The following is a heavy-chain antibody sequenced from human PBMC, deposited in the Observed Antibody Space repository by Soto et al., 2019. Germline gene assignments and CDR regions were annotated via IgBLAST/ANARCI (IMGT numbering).Heavy chain of an antibody. D-gene: IGHD2-2*01. V-gene: IGHV3-33*01. Sequence: HPVGSLRLSCVTSGFTFNNYGIHWVRQAPGKGLEWVAVMWAGGRKENYADSVKGRFTMSRDLSKNTLYLQMDSLRAEDTAVYYCARDIDTSSHFGWFDPWGQGTLVTVSS. J-gene: IGHJ5*02. CDR2: MWAGGRKE. CDR3: ARDIDTSSHFGWFDP. CDR1: GFTFNNYG.